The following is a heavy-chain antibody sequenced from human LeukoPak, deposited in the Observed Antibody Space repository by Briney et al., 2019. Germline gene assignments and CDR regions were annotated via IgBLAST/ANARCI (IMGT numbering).Heavy chain of an antibody. Sequence: GGSLRLSCAASGFTFSSYWMHWVRQAPGKGLVWVSRIKSDGSTNYADSVKGRFTISRDNAKNTVSLQMNSLRAEDTGVYYCARAPSEIGGYYPEYFRHWGQGTLVTVST. D-gene: IGHD3-22*01. CDR2: IKSDGST. V-gene: IGHV3-74*01. CDR1: GFTFSSYW. J-gene: IGHJ1*01. CDR3: ARAPSEIGGYYPEYFRH.